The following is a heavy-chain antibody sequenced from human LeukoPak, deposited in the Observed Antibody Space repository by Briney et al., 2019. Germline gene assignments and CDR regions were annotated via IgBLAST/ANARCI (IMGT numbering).Heavy chain of an antibody. J-gene: IGHJ5*02. CDR3: ASGTYYRGFDA. CDR2: TYYRSKWSN. V-gene: IGHV6-1*01. Sequence: SQTLSLTCAISGDTVSSNSAAWHWIRQSPSRGLEWLGRTYYRSKWSNDYAVSVKSRITINPDTSKNQFSLQLNSVTPEDTAVYYCASGTYYRGFDAWGQGTLVTVSS. CDR1: GDTVSSNSAA. D-gene: IGHD1-26*01.